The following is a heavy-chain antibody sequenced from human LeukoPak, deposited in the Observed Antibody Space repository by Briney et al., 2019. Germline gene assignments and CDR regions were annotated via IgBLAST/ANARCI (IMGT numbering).Heavy chain of an antibody. CDR3: AGRSNYDSSGYYTELYYFDY. V-gene: IGHV1-69*05. Sequence: ASVKVSCKASGGTFSSYAISWVRQAPGQGLEWMGGIIPIFGTANYAQKFQGRVTITTDESTSTAYMELSSLRSEDTAMYYCAGRSNYDSSGYYTELYYFDYWGQGTLVTVSS. D-gene: IGHD3-22*01. CDR1: GGTFSSYA. J-gene: IGHJ4*02. CDR2: IIPIFGTA.